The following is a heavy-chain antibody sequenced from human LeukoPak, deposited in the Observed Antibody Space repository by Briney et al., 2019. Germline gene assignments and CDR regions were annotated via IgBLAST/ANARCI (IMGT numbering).Heavy chain of an antibody. V-gene: IGHV4-30-2*02. J-gene: IGHJ4*02. CDR2: IHHTGST. D-gene: IGHD6-19*01. Sequence: KTSETLSLTCAVSGGSISSSGYSWSWIRQPPGKGLEWIVYIHHTGSTYYNPSLKSRVTISVDTSKNQFSLKLSSVTAADTAVYYCARWIAVAANGVYYFDYWGQGTLVTVSS. CDR3: ARWIAVAANGVYYFDY. CDR1: GGSISSSGYS.